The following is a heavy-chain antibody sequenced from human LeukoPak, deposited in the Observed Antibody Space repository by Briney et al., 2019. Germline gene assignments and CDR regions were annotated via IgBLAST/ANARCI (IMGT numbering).Heavy chain of an antibody. CDR2: ISSSSTSI. CDR1: GLTFTSYS. D-gene: IGHD1-26*01. Sequence: GGSLRLSCAASGLTFTSYSMNWVRQAPGKGLEWVSSISSSSTSIYYADSVKGRFTISRDNAKNSLYLQMNSLRAEDTAVYYCATKTSGSYPFDYWGQGTLVTVSS. CDR3: ATKTSGSYPFDY. J-gene: IGHJ4*02. V-gene: IGHV3-21*01.